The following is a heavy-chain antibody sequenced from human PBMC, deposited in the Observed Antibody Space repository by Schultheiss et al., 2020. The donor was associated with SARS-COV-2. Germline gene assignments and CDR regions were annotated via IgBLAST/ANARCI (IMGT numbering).Heavy chain of an antibody. D-gene: IGHD3-10*01. CDR3: ARGFGAGPFDI. CDR2: IYHSGSI. V-gene: IGHV4-30-2*01. J-gene: IGHJ3*02. Sequence: SQTLSLTCTVSGGSISSGTDYWSWVRQPPGKGLEWMGYIYHSGSIYYNPSLKSRVTISVDTSKNQFSLKLNSVTAADTAVYYCARGFGAGPFDIWGQGTTVTVSS. CDR1: GGSISSGTDY.